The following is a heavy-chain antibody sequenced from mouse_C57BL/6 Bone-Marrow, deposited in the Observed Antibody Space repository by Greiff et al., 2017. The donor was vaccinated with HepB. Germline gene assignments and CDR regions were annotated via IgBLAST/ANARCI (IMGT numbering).Heavy chain of an antibody. V-gene: IGHV1-78*01. Sequence: VKLVESDAELVKPGASVKISCKVSGYTFTDHTIHWMKQRPEQGLEWIGYIYPRDGSTKYNEKFKGKATLTADKSSSTAYMQLNSLTSEDSAVYFCARKNYYGSSHWYFDVWGTGTTVTVSS. D-gene: IGHD1-1*01. J-gene: IGHJ1*03. CDR1: GYTFTDHT. CDR3: ARKNYYGSSHWYFDV. CDR2: IYPRDGST.